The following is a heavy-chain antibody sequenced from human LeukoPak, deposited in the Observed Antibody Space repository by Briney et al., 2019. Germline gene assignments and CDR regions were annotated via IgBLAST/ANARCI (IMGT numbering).Heavy chain of an antibody. CDR3: SRGDSGDYDY. D-gene: IGHD4-17*01. Sequence: PGRSLRLSCTTSGFPFCDYAMNWVRQAPGKGLQWGGFIRSNAYGGTTEYAASVKGRFTISRDNSRGIAYLQMDSLIIEDTAIYYCSRGDSGDYDYWGQGTLVTVSS. V-gene: IGHV3-49*04. CDR1: GFPFCDYA. CDR2: IRSNAYGGTT. J-gene: IGHJ4*02.